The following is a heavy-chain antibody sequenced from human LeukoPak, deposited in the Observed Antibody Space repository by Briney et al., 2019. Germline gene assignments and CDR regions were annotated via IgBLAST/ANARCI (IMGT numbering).Heavy chain of an antibody. CDR1: GFTFDDYA. V-gene: IGHV3-9*01. CDR3: AKGLDTAMPYSVY. D-gene: IGHD5-18*01. CDR2: ISWNSGSI. J-gene: IGHJ4*02. Sequence: GGSLRLSCAASGFTFDDYAMHWVRQAPGKGLEWVSGISWNSGSIGYADSVKGRFTISRDNAKNSLYLQMNSLRAEDTALYYCAKGLDTAMPYSVYWGQGTLVTVSS.